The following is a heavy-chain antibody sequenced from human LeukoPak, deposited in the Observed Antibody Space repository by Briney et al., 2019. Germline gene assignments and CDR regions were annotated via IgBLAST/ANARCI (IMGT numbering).Heavy chain of an antibody. Sequence: LRLLSPAGNFSFSYVPKSWVLQGRGECLKRLGRIKSKTDGGTADYAAPVKGRFTISRDDSQNTLYLQMNSLTTEDTAVYYCATGILETRDYWGQGTLVTVSS. J-gene: IGHJ4*02. CDR1: NFSFSYVP. V-gene: IGHV3-15*01. CDR2: IKSKTDGGTA. CDR3: ATGILETRDY.